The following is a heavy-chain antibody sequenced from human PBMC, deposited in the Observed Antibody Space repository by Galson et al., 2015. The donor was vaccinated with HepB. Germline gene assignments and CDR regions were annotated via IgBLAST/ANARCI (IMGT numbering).Heavy chain of an antibody. CDR2: INPSGGST. D-gene: IGHD7-27*01. CDR1: GYTFTSYY. J-gene: IGHJ4*02. CDR3: ARALTGDTFDY. Sequence: SVKVSCKASGYTFTSYYMHWVRQAPGQGLEWMGIINPSGGSTSYAQKLQGRVTMTRDTSTSTVYMELSSLRSEDTAVYYCARALTGDTFDYWGQGTLVTVSS. V-gene: IGHV1-46*04.